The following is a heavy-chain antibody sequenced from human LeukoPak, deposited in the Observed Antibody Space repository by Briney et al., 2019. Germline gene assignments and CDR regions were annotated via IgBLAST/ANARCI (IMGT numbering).Heavy chain of an antibody. CDR3: ARDQWELLDYFDY. Sequence: ASVKVSCKASGGTFSSYAISWVRQAPGQGLEWMGRINTNTGNPTYAQGFTGRFVFSLDTSVSTAYLQISSLKAEDTAVYYCARDQWELLDYFDYWGQGTLVTVSS. J-gene: IGHJ4*02. V-gene: IGHV7-4-1*02. CDR2: INTNTGNP. CDR1: GGTFSSYA. D-gene: IGHD1-26*01.